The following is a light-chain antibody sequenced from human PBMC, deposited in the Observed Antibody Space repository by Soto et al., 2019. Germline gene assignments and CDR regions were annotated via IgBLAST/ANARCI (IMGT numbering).Light chain of an antibody. Sequence: EVVMTQSPATLSVSPGESATLSCRASHSVSSSLAWYQQKPGQTPRLLIYGASTRATGVPDRFTGSGSGTDFILTITSLQSEDFGIYYCQQYYHWPRTFGQGTKVDIK. CDR2: GAS. CDR3: QQYYHWPRT. J-gene: IGKJ1*01. CDR1: HSVSSS. V-gene: IGKV3-15*01.